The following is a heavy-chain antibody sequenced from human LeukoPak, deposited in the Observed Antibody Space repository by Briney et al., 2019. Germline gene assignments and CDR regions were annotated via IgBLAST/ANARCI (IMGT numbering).Heavy chain of an antibody. J-gene: IGHJ4*02. D-gene: IGHD3-16*01. CDR2: IKPSGGST. Sequence: ASVKVSCKASGYTFTRYYMHWVRQAPGQGLEWMGIIKPSGGSTRYAQKFQGRVTMTWDTSTSTVYMELSSLRSEDTAVYYCARGEEGGTFDYWGQGTLVTVSS. CDR3: ARGEEGGTFDY. V-gene: IGHV1-46*01. CDR1: GYTFTRYY.